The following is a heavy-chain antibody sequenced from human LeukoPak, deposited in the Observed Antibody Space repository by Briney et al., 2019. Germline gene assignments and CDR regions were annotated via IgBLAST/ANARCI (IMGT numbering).Heavy chain of an antibody. CDR3: ARGSYYFDY. J-gene: IGHJ4*02. V-gene: IGHV3-23*01. CDR1: GFTFSSYA. CDR2: ISGSGGST. D-gene: IGHD3-16*02. Sequence: GSLRLSCAASGFTFSSYAMSWVRQAPGKGLEWVSAISGSGGSTYYADSVKGRFTISRDNAKNSLYLQMNSLRAEDTAVYYCARGSYYFDYWGQGTLVTVSS.